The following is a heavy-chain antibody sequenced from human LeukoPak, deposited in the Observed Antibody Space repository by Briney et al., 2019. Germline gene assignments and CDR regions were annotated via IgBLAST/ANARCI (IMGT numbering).Heavy chain of an antibody. CDR3: ARRGYPYAYDY. D-gene: IGHD5-18*01. V-gene: IGHV3-64*01. Sequence: GGSLRLSCAASGFTFSSYAMHWVRRAPGKGLEYVSAITPDGTYTFYANSVKGRFTISRDNSKNTLFLQMGSLRAEDMALYYCARRGYPYAYDYWGQGTLVTVSS. CDR1: GFTFSSYA. J-gene: IGHJ4*02. CDR2: ITPDGTYT.